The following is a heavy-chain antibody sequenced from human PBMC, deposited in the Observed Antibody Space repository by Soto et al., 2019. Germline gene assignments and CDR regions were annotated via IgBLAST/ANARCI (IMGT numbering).Heavy chain of an antibody. J-gene: IGHJ4*02. CDR2: INYRGST. CDR3: ARDAPGVAPY. V-gene: IGHV4-31*03. CDR1: GGSINSGDSY. Sequence: QVQLQESGPGLVRPSQTLSLTCTVSGGSINSGDSYWNWIRQHPEKGLEWIGYINYRGSTFYNPSLKSRIIISVDKSKNQFSLSLSSVTAADTAVYYCARDAPGVAPYWGQGTLVTVSS. D-gene: IGHD2-15*01.